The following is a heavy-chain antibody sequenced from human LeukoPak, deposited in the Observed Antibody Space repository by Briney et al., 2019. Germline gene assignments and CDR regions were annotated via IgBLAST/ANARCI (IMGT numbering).Heavy chain of an antibody. V-gene: IGHV4-34*01. CDR1: GGSFSGYY. J-gene: IGHJ6*02. CDR2: INHSGST. CDR3: ARTPPWDYYYRVDV. Sequence: TLSLTCAVYGGSFSGYYWSWIRQPPGKGLEWIGEINHSGSTNYNPSLKSRVTISVDTSKNQFSLKLSSVTAADTAVYYCARTPPWDYYYRVDVWGQGTTVTV.